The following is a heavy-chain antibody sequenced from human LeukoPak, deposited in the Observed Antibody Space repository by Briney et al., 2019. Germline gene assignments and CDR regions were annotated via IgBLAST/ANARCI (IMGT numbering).Heavy chain of an antibody. V-gene: IGHV4-59*11. Sequence: SETLSLTCTVSGGSISSHCWSWIRQPPGKGLEWIGYIYYSGSTNYNPSLKSRVTISVDTSKNQFSLKLSSVTAADTAVYYCARWAAEYCSSTSCYLGDGYNFDYWGQGTLVTVSS. CDR1: GGSISSHC. J-gene: IGHJ4*02. D-gene: IGHD2-2*01. CDR3: ARWAAEYCSSTSCYLGDGYNFDY. CDR2: IYYSGST.